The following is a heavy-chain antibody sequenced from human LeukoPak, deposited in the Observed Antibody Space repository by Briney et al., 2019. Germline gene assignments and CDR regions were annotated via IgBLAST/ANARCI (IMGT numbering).Heavy chain of an antibody. J-gene: IGHJ6*02. CDR1: GFTFSSYS. CDR2: ISSSSSYI. V-gene: IGHV3-21*01. Sequence: RGSLRLSCAASGFTFSSYSMNWVRQAPGKGLVWVSSISSSSSYIYYADSVKGRFTISRDNAKNSLYLQMNSLRAEDTAVYYCARDRATVYYYYYGMDVWGQGTTVTVSS. CDR3: ARDRATVYYYYYGMDV. D-gene: IGHD4-17*01.